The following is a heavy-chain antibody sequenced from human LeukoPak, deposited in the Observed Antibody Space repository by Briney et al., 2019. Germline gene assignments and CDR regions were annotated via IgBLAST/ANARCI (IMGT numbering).Heavy chain of an antibody. D-gene: IGHD2-2*02. V-gene: IGHV1-18*01. CDR1: GYTFTSYG. J-gene: IGHJ5*02. Sequence: ASVKVSCKASGYTFTSYGISWVRQAPGQGLEWKGWISAYNGNTNYAQKLQGRVTMTTDTSTSTAYMELRSLRSDDTAVYYCARDSEGVYRSSTSCYSWFDPWGQGTLVTVSS. CDR2: ISAYNGNT. CDR3: ARDSEGVYRSSTSCYSWFDP.